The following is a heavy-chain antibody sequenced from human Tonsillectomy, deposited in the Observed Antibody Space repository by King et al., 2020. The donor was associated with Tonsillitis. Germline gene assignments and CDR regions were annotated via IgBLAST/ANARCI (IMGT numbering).Heavy chain of an antibody. CDR3: ARDLAAEWEILPYYGLDV. Sequence: VQLVESGGGLVKPGGSLRLSCAASGFTFSSYSMNWVRQAPGKGLEWVSSISSSNSYIYYADSVKGRFTISRDNAKNSLYLQMNSLRAEDTAVYYCARDLAAEWEILPYYGLDVWGQGTTVTVSS. CDR2: ISSSNSYI. J-gene: IGHJ6*02. V-gene: IGHV3-21*01. CDR1: GFTFSSYS. D-gene: IGHD1-26*01.